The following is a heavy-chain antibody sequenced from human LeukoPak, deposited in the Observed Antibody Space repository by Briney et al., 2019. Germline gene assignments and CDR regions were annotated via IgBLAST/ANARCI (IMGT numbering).Heavy chain of an antibody. Sequence: PGGSLRLSCAASGFTFDDYAMHWVRQAPGKGLEWVSSFSWNSGNIGYADSVKGRFTISRDNTKNSLSLQMNSPRAEDTAIYYCATYRQVLLPFESWGQGTLVTVSS. CDR1: GFTFDDYA. J-gene: IGHJ4*02. D-gene: IGHD2-8*02. CDR2: FSWNSGNI. CDR3: ATYRQVLLPFES. V-gene: IGHV3-9*01.